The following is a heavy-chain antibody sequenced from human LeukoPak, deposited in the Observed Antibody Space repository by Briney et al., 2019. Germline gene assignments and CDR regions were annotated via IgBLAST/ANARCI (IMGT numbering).Heavy chain of an antibody. J-gene: IGHJ5*02. CDR2: INHSGST. CDR1: GGSFSGYY. V-gene: IGHV4-34*01. Sequence: SETLSLTCAVYGGSFSGYYWSWIRQPPGKGLEWIGEINHSGSTNYNPSLKSRVTISVDTSKNQFSLKLSSVIAADTAVYYCARGRYCSSTSCYNWFDPWGQGTLATVSS. D-gene: IGHD2-2*01. CDR3: ARGRYCSSTSCYNWFDP.